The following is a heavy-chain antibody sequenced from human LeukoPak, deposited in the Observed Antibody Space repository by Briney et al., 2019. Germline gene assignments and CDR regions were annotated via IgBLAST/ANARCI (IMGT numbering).Heavy chain of an antibody. D-gene: IGHD5-18*01. V-gene: IGHV1-2*06. CDR2: INPNSGDT. CDR1: GYTFTGYS. J-gene: IGHJ6*02. Sequence: ASVKVSCKASGYTFTGYSIHWVRQAPGQGLEWMGRINPNSGDTNYAPKFQGEVTMTRDTSISTAFMEVSRLRSDDTAVYYCARDRGGYSYGALNYYYYGMDVWGQGTTVTVSS. CDR3: ARDRGGYSYGALNYYYYGMDV.